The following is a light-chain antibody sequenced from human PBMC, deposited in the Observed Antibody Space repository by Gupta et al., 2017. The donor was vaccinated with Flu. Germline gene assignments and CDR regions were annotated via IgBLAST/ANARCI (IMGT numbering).Light chain of an antibody. J-gene: IGKJ1*01. CDR1: QSVSSN. Sequence: PATLSVSPGERATLSCRASQSVSSNLAWYQQRFGQAPRLLIYGASTRATVVPARFGGSGSGTEFTLTISSVQSEDFAVYYCQQYHKWPRTFGQGTKVEVK. V-gene: IGKV3-15*01. CDR2: GAS. CDR3: QQYHKWPRT.